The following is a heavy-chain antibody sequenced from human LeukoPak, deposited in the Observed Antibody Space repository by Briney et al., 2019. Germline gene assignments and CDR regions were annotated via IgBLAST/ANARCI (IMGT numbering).Heavy chain of an antibody. J-gene: IGHJ1*01. CDR2: IKSDGKT. D-gene: IGHD3-22*01. CDR3: ARAPSEIGGYYPEYFRH. CDR1: GFTFSSYW. Sequence: GGSLRLSCAASGFTFSSYWMHWVRLAPGKGLVWVSRIKSDGKTNYADSVKGRFTISRDNAKNTVSLQMNSLRAEDTGVYYCARAPSEIGGYYPEYFRHWGQGTLVTVSS. V-gene: IGHV3-74*01.